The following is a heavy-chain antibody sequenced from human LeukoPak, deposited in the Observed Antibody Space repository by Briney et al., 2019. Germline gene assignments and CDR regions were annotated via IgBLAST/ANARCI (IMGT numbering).Heavy chain of an antibody. CDR2: IMPNEETR. Sequence: PGGSLRLSCAASGFSFSNYVMHWVRQAPGKGLEYVSAIMPNEETRGYANSMKGRFTISRDNSKNTLYLQMGSLRAEDMAIYYCARDRDGGFAFDIWGQGTLVTVSS. CDR3: ARDRDGGFAFDI. CDR1: GFSFSNYV. D-gene: IGHD2-15*01. J-gene: IGHJ3*02. V-gene: IGHV3-64*01.